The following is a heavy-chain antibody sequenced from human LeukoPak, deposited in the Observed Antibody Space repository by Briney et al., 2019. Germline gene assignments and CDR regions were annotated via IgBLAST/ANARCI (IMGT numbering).Heavy chain of an antibody. CDR2: IYTSGST. J-gene: IGHJ4*02. V-gene: IGHV4-4*07. CDR3: ARVDYYDSSGYTVGY. D-gene: IGHD3-22*01. Sequence: SETLSLTCTVSGGSISSYYWSWIRQPAGKGLDWIGRIYTSGSTNYSPSLKSRVTMSVDTSKNQFFLKLSSVTAADTAVYYCARVDYYDSSGYTVGYWGQGTLVTVSS. CDR1: GGSISSYY.